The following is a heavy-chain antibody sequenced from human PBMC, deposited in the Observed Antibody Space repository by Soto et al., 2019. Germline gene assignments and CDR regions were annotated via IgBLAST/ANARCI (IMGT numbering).Heavy chain of an antibody. CDR3: ARGLSLAVAGRTDWFDL. CDR2: IIPIFGTA. D-gene: IGHD6-19*01. J-gene: IGHJ5*02. Sequence: SVKVSCKASGGTFSSYAISWVRQAHGQGLEWMGGIIPIFGTANYAQKFQGRVTITADESTSTAYMELSSLRSEDTAVYYCARGLSLAVAGRTDWFDLWGQGTLVTVSS. CDR1: GGTFSSYA. V-gene: IGHV1-69*13.